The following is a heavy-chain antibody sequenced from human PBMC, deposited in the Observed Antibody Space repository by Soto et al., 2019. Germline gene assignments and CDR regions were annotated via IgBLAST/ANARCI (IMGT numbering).Heavy chain of an antibody. CDR2: IDSDDDK. V-gene: IGHV2-70*01. CDR3: ARSRYYYDSSDYYGNTFDI. J-gene: IGHJ3*02. CDR1: GFALSTSGMC. D-gene: IGHD3-22*01. Sequence: SGPTLVNPTQTLTVACTFSGFALSTSGMCINWIRQPPGKALEWLGIIDSDDDKYYSPSLKTRLTISKDTSKNQVVLTMTNMDPVDTATYYCARSRYYYDSSDYYGNTFDIWGQGTMVTVSS.